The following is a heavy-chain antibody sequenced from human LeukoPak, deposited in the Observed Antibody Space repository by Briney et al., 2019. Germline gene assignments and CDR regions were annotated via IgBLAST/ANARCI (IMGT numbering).Heavy chain of an antibody. CDR2: IRGSRSGLGSGM. CDR1: GFIFSDYS. D-gene: IGHD7-27*01. Sequence: GGSLRLSCAASGFIFSDYSMNWVRQAPGKGLEWISNIRGSRSGLGSGMYYADSVKGRFTISRDDAKNSLYLQMSSLRAEDTAFYYCARDNNWGFDYWGQGALVTVSS. V-gene: IGHV3-48*04. CDR3: ARDNNWGFDY. J-gene: IGHJ4*02.